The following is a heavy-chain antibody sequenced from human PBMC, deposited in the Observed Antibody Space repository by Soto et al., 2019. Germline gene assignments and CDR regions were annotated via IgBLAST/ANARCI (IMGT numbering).Heavy chain of an antibody. Sequence: PGDSLKISFKGSGYSFTNYWIDWVRQMPGKGLEWMGIINPGDSDTRYSPSFQGQVTISVDKSISTAFLQWSSLKASDTAIYFCARSFTAGTPGDYWGQGTLVTVSS. CDR1: GYSFTNYW. D-gene: IGHD6-19*01. CDR3: ARSFTAGTPGDY. CDR2: INPGDSDT. V-gene: IGHV5-51*01. J-gene: IGHJ4*02.